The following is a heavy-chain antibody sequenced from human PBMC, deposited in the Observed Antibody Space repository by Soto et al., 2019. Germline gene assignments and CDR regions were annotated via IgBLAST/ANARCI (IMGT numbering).Heavy chain of an antibody. CDR2: ISWNSGSI. D-gene: IGHD3-9*01. CDR1: GFTFDDYA. Sequence: GGSLRLSCAASGFTFDDYAMHWVRQAPGKGLEWVSGISWNSGSIGYADSVKGRFTISRDNAKNSLYLQMNSLRAEDTALYYCARVPRGRGYDILTGYYYYYYYGMDVWGQGTTVTVSS. V-gene: IGHV3-9*01. J-gene: IGHJ6*02. CDR3: ARVPRGRGYDILTGYYYYYYYGMDV.